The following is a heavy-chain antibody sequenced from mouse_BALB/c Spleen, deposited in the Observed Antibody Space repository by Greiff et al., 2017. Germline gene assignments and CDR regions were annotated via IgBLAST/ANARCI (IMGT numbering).Heavy chain of an antibody. D-gene: IGHD2-4*01. CDR3: ARLWGLRRGFAY. CDR1: GYTFSSYW. V-gene: IGHV1-9*01. J-gene: IGHJ3*01. CDR2: ILPGSGST. Sequence: VQLQQSGAELMKPGASVKISCKATGYTFSSYWIEWVKQRPGHGLEWIGEILPGSGSTNYNEKFKGKATFTADTSSNTAYMQLSSLTSEDSAVYYCARLWGLRRGFAYWGQGTLVTVSA.